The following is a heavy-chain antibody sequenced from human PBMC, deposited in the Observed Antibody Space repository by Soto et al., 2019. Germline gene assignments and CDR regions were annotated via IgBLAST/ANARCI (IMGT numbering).Heavy chain of an antibody. J-gene: IGHJ4*02. CDR3: ARRGAVAGLHY. Sequence: EVQLVESGGGLVQPGGSLRVSCAASGFTFSSYWIHWVRQAPGKGLVWVSRINSDGSSTSYADSVKGRFTISRDNAKNTLYLQMNSLRAEDTAIYSCARRGAVAGLHYWGQGTLVTVSS. V-gene: IGHV3-74*01. D-gene: IGHD6-19*01. CDR1: GFTFSSYW. CDR2: INSDGSST.